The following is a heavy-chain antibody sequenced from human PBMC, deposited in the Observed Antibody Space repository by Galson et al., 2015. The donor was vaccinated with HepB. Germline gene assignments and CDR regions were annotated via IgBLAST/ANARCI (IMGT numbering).Heavy chain of an antibody. Sequence: VSAISGSGGSTYYADSVKGRFTISRDNSKNTLYLQMNSLRAEDTAVYYCAKWLVHNWFDPWGQGTLVTVSS. V-gene: IGHV3-23*01. CDR3: AKWLVHNWFDP. D-gene: IGHD6-19*01. J-gene: IGHJ5*02. CDR2: ISGSGGST.